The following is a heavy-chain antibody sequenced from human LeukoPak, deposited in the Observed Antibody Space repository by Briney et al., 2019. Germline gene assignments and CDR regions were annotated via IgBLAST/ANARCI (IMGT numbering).Heavy chain of an antibody. J-gene: IGHJ4*02. D-gene: IGHD1-20*01. V-gene: IGHV4-4*02. CDR2: IHHSGRS. Sequence: SETLSLTYAVSGGSISSENWWSWVRQPPGKGLEWIGEIHHSGRSNYSPSLKSRVTISVDKSKNHFSMKLSTVTAADTAVYYCARAYNWNRLDYWGQGTLVTVSS. CDR1: GGSISSENW. CDR3: ARAYNWNRLDY.